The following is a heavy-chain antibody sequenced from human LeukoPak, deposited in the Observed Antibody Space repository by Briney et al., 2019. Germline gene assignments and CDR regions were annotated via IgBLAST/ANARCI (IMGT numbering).Heavy chain of an antibody. CDR3: ARHRYSVAYYFDP. D-gene: IGHD6-13*01. CDR2: IYYSGST. V-gene: IGHV4-59*08. J-gene: IGHJ4*02. Sequence: SETLSLTCTVSGGSISSYYWSWIRQPPGKGLEWIGYIYYSGSTNYNPSLKSRVTISVDTSKNQFSLKLSSLTAADTAVYYCARHRYSVAYYFDPWGQGTLVTVSS. CDR1: GGSISSYY.